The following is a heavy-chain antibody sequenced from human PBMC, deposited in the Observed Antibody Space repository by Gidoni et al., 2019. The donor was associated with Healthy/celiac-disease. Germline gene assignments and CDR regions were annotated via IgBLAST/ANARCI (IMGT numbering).Heavy chain of an antibody. CDR1: GGPISSSSYY. D-gene: IGHD3-3*01. J-gene: IGHJ3*02. Sequence: QLQLQESGPGLVKPSETLSLTCTVSGGPISSSSYYWGWIRQPPGKGLEWIGSIYYSGSTYYNPSLKSRVTISVDTSKNQFSLKLSSVTAADTAVYYCAGDKFWSGYLPRGAFDIWGQGTMVTVSS. CDR3: AGDKFWSGYLPRGAFDI. CDR2: IYYSGST. V-gene: IGHV4-39*01.